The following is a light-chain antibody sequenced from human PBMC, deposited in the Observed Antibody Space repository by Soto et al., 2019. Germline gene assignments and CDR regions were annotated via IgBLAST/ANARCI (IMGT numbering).Light chain of an antibody. CDR3: QQYNNWPRT. J-gene: IGKJ1*01. CDR1: QSISSN. V-gene: IGKV3-15*01. CDR2: GAS. Sequence: EIVLTQSPVTLSLSPGERATLSCRASQSISSNLAWYQQKPGQAPRLLIYGASTRATGIPARFSGSGSGTEFTLTISSLQSEDFAVYSCQQYNNWPRTFGQGTKVDIK.